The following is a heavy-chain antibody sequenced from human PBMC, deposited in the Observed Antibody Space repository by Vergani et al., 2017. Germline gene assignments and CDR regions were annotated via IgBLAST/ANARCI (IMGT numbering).Heavy chain of an antibody. D-gene: IGHD1-7*01. J-gene: IGHJ5*02. V-gene: IGHV4-34*01. Sequence: QVQLQQWCAGLLKPSETLSLTCAVYGGSFSGYYWSWIRQPPGKGLGWIVEINHSGSTTYNPSLKSRVTISVETSKNQFSLKLSSVTAADTAVYYCARGELEIRPRGFDPWGQGTLVTVSS. CDR1: GGSFSGYY. CDR3: ARGELEIRPRGFDP. CDR2: INHSGST.